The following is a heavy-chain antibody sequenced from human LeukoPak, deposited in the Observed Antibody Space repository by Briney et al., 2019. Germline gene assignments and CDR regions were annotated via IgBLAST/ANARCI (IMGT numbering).Heavy chain of an antibody. CDR3: ARGGSVRGGGANY. D-gene: IGHD3-10*01. CDR2: INPNSGGT. CDR1: GYTFTGYY. J-gene: IGHJ4*02. Sequence: ASVKVSCKASGYTFTGYYMHWVRQAPGQGLGWMGWINPNSGGTNYAQKFQGRVTMTRDTSISTAYMELSRLRSDDTAVYYCARGGSVRGGGANYWGQGTLVTVSS. V-gene: IGHV1-2*02.